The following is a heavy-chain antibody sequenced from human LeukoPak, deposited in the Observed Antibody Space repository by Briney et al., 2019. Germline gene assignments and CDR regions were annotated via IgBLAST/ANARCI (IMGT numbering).Heavy chain of an antibody. CDR2: IYHSGST. Sequence: SETLSLTCTVSGYSISSGYYWGWIRQPPGKGLEWIGSIYHSGSTYYNPSLKSRVTISVDTSKNQFSLKLSSVTAADTAVYYCARVGRYSSSWAMGPRFDYWGQGTLVTVSS. V-gene: IGHV4-38-2*02. CDR1: GYSISSGYY. CDR3: ARVGRYSSSWAMGPRFDY. D-gene: IGHD6-6*01. J-gene: IGHJ4*02.